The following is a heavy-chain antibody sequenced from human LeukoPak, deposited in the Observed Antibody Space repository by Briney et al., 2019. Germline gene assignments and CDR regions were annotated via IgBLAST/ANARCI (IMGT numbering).Heavy chain of an antibody. J-gene: IGHJ4*02. Sequence: SGPTLVNPTQTLTVTCTFSGFSLSTSGMCVSWIRQPPGKALEWLGLIDWDDDKSYSTSLKTRLTISKDTSRNQVVLTMTNMDPVDTATYYCARIQAYGGNSEGYYFNYWGQGTLVTVSS. CDR2: IDWDDDK. D-gene: IGHD4-23*01. V-gene: IGHV2-70*01. CDR3: ARIQAYGGNSEGYYFNY. CDR1: GFSLSTSGMC.